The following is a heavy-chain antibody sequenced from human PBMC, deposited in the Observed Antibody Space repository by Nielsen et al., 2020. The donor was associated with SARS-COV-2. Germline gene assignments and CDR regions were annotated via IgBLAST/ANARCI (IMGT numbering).Heavy chain of an antibody. Sequence: GSLRLSCTVSGGSISSYYWSWIRQPPGKGLEWIGYIYYSGSTNYNPSLKSRVTISVDTSKNQFSLKLSSVTAADTAVYYCARDDMVRGLFDYWGQGTLVTVSS. V-gene: IGHV4-59*01. CDR2: IYYSGST. CDR1: GGSISSYY. CDR3: ARDDMVRGLFDY. D-gene: IGHD3-10*01. J-gene: IGHJ4*02.